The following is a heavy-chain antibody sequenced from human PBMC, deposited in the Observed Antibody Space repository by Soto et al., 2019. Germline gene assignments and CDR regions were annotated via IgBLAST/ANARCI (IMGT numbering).Heavy chain of an antibody. D-gene: IGHD5-12*01. CDR3: ARWLGYGPRFDY. J-gene: IGHJ4*02. Sequence: PSETPCLTSTVTGGSISSGDYYWSCIRQPPGKGLEWIAYMYYSGSTYYNPSLKSRVTISVDTSKNQFSLKLSSVTAADTAVYYCARWLGYGPRFDYWGQGTLVTVSS. V-gene: IGHV4-30-4*01. CDR2: MYYSGST. CDR1: GGSISSGDYY.